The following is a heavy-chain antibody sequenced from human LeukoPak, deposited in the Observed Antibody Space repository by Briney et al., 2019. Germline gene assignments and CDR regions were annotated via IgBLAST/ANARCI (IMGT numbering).Heavy chain of an antibody. V-gene: IGHV1-18*01. Sequence: ASVKVSCKASGYTFTSYGISWVRQAPGQGLEWMGWISAYNGNTNYAQKLQGRVTMTTDTSTSTAYMELRSLRSDDTAVYYCASAGGGNSLSWFDPWGQGTLVTVSS. J-gene: IGHJ5*02. CDR1: GYTFTSYG. D-gene: IGHD4-23*01. CDR2: ISAYNGNT. CDR3: ASAGGGNSLSWFDP.